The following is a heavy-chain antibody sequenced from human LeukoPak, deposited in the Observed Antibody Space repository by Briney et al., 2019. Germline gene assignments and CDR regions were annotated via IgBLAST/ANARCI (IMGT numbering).Heavy chain of an antibody. CDR3: ARVGALVVVVPAAIRGPADY. D-gene: IGHD2-2*01. J-gene: IGHJ4*02. CDR2: INPSGGST. CDR1: GYTFTSYY. Sequence: ASVKVSCKASGYTFTSYYMHWVRQAPGQGLEWMGVINPSGGSTSYAQKFQGRVTMTRDTSTSTVYMELSSLRSEDTAVYYCARVGALVVVVPAAIRGPADYWGQGTLVTVSS. V-gene: IGHV1-46*01.